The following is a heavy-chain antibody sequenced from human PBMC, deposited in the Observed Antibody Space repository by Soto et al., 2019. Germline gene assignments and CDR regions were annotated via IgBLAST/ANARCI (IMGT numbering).Heavy chain of an antibody. D-gene: IGHD1-26*01. CDR3: AGGGGATFTHYYYYMDV. CDR1: GYTFSTYE. Sequence: QVQLVQSGAEVKKPGASVKVSCEASGYTFSTYEMHWVRQAPGQRPEWMGWINGGNGKSKYSETLQGRVTFTRDTSASTAHRVLTSPKSEGPAVYYCAGGGGATFTHYYYYMDVWGTGTTVTVSS. V-gene: IGHV1-3*01. CDR2: INGGNGKS. J-gene: IGHJ6*03.